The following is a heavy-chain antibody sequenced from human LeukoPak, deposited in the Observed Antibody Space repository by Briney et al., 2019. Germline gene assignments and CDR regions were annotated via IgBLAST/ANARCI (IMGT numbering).Heavy chain of an antibody. CDR1: GFTFSNAW. V-gene: IGHV3-15*01. CDR2: IKSKSDGGTT. J-gene: IGHJ3*02. CDR3: STSIVVEPAATGDAFDI. Sequence: KSGGSLRLSCAASGFTFSNAWMSWVRQAPGKGLEWVGRIKSKSDGGTTEYAAPVKGRFTISRDDSKNTLYLQMNSLKTEDTAVYYCSTSIVVEPAATGDAFDIWGQGTMVTVSS. D-gene: IGHD2-2*01.